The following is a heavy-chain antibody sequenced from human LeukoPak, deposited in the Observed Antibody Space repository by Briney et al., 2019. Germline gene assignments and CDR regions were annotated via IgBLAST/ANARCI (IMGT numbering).Heavy chain of an antibody. Sequence: GGSLRLSCAASGFTFSSYGMNWVRQAPGKGLDWISYISGSGTTIYYADSVKGRFTISRDNSKNTLYLQMNSLRAEDTAVYYCAKGGTYRDYFDYWGQGTLVTVSS. CDR2: ISGSGTTI. CDR3: AKGGTYRDYFDY. J-gene: IGHJ4*02. V-gene: IGHV3-48*01. CDR1: GFTFSSYG. D-gene: IGHD3-16*01.